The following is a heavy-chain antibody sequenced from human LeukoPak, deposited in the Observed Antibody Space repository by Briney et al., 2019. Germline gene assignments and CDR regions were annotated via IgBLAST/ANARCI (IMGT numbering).Heavy chain of an antibody. D-gene: IGHD3-10*01. Sequence: PGGSLRLSCAASGFTFSSYWMSWVRQAPGKGLEWVANIKQDGSEKYYVDSVKGRFTISRDNAKNSLYLQMNSLRAEDTAAYYCARGRGVRGVISDYWGQGTLVTVSS. V-gene: IGHV3-7*01. CDR3: ARGRGVRGVISDY. CDR2: IKQDGSEK. J-gene: IGHJ4*02. CDR1: GFTFSSYW.